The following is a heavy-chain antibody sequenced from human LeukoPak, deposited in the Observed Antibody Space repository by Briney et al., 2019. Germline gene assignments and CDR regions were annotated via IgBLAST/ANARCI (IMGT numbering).Heavy chain of an antibody. V-gene: IGHV3-23*01. CDR1: GFTFSSFA. J-gene: IGHJ4*02. CDR3: AKEASGYGYYFDY. CDR2: ISDSGGTT. Sequence: GGSLRLSCAVSGFTFSSFARSWVRQAPGKGLEWVSVISDSGGTTFYADSVKGRFTISRDNSKNTLYLQMNSLRDEDTAVYYCAKEASGYGYYFDYWGQGTLVTVSS. D-gene: IGHD3-10*01.